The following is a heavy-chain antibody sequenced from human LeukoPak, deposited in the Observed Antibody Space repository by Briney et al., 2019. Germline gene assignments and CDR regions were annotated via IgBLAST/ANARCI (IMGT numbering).Heavy chain of an antibody. CDR3: ARIGRDCSSTSCPPPYYYGMDV. CDR1: GYTFTSYG. J-gene: IGHJ6*02. Sequence: ASVKVSCKASGYTFTSYGISWVRQAPGQGLEWMGWISAYNGNTNYAQKLQGRVTMTTDTSTSTAYMELRSLRSDDTAVYYCARIGRDCSSTSCPPPYYYGMDVWGQGTTVTASS. CDR2: ISAYNGNT. V-gene: IGHV1-18*01. D-gene: IGHD2-2*01.